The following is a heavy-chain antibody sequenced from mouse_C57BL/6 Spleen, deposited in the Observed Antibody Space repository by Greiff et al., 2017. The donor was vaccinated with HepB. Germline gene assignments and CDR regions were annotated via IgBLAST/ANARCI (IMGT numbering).Heavy chain of an antibody. J-gene: IGHJ4*01. Sequence: VKLVESGPGLVQPSQSLSITCTVSGFSLTSYGVHWVRQSPGKGLEWLGVIWSGGSTDYNAAFISRLSISKDNSKSQVFFKMNSLQADDTAIYYCARDFEYYYGSSFAMDYWGQGTSVTVSS. CDR3: ARDFEYYYGSSFAMDY. CDR2: IWSGGST. CDR1: GFSLTSYG. D-gene: IGHD1-1*01. V-gene: IGHV2-2*01.